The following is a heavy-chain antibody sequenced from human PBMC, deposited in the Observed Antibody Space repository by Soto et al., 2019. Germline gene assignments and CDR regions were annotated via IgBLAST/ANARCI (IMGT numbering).Heavy chain of an antibody. CDR2: INHSGST. J-gene: IGHJ4*02. CDR1: GGSFSGYY. CDR3: ARGEHQYYYGSGSYSY. V-gene: IGHV4-34*01. D-gene: IGHD3-10*01. Sequence: QVQLQQWGAGLLKPSETLSLTCAVYGGSFSGYYWSWIRQPPGKGLEWIGEINHSGSTNYNPSLKSRVTISVDTSKNQFSLKLSSVTAADTAVYYCARGEHQYYYGSGSYSYWGQGTLVTVSS.